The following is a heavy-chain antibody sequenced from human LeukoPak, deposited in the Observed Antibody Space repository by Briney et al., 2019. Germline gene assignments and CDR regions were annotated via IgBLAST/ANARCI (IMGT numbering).Heavy chain of an antibody. CDR3: ARAVGIVVVPAAY. CDR2: ISYDGSNK. Sequence: GGSLRLSCAASGFTFSSYAMHWVRQAPGKGLEWVAVISYDGSNKYYADSVKGRFTISRDNSKNTLYLQMNSLRAEDTAVYYCARAVGIVVVPAAYWGQGTLVTVSS. D-gene: IGHD2-2*03. J-gene: IGHJ4*02. CDR1: GFTFSSYA. V-gene: IGHV3-30-3*01.